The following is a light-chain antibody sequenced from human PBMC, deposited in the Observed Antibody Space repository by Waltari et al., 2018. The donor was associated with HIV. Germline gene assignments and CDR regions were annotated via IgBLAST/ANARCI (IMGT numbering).Light chain of an antibody. Sequence: SDVGGYNYVSWYQQHPGKAPKLMIYEVSKRPSGVPDRFFGSKSGNTASLTVSGLQAEDEADYYCSSYAGSSVVFGGGTKLTVL. V-gene: IGLV2-8*03. CDR3: SSYAGSSVV. J-gene: IGLJ2*01. CDR1: SDVGGYNY. CDR2: EVS.